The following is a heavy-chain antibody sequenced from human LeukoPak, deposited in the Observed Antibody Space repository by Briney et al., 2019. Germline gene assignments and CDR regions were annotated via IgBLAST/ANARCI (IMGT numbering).Heavy chain of an antibody. J-gene: IGHJ3*02. CDR1: GGSFGGYY. D-gene: IGHD2-2*01. Sequence: SETLSLTCAVYGGSFGGYYWSWIRQPPGKGLEWLGEINHSGSTNYNPSLKSRVTISVDTSKNRFSLKLSSVTGADTAVYYCARLRCSSTSCWRGDDAFDIWGQGTMVTVSS. CDR3: ARLRCSSTSCWRGDDAFDI. CDR2: INHSGST. V-gene: IGHV4-34*01.